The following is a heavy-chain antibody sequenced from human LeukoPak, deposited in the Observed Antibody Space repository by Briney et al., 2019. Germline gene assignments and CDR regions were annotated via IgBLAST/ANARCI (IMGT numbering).Heavy chain of an antibody. V-gene: IGHV1-2*02. D-gene: IGHD1-14*01. Sequence: GASVKVSCKASGYTFTGYYMHWVRQAPGQGLEWMGWINPNSGGTNYAQKFQGRVTMTRDTSISTAYMELSRLRSDDTAVYYCARSYLRHLSPAGLWGQGTMVTVSS. CDR2: INPNSGGT. CDR3: ARSYLRHLSPAGL. CDR1: GYTFTGYY. J-gene: IGHJ3*01.